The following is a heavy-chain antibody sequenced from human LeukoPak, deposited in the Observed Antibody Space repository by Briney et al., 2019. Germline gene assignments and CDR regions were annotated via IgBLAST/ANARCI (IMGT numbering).Heavy chain of an antibody. V-gene: IGHV3-23*01. CDR3: ARSSGWPYYFDY. Sequence: GGTLRLSCAASGFTFSSYGMSWVRQAPGKGLEWVSAISGSGGSTYYADSVKGRFTISRDNSKNTLYLQMNSLRAEDTAVYYCARSSGWPYYFDYWGQGTLVTVSS. CDR1: GFTFSSYG. J-gene: IGHJ4*02. D-gene: IGHD6-19*01. CDR2: ISGSGGST.